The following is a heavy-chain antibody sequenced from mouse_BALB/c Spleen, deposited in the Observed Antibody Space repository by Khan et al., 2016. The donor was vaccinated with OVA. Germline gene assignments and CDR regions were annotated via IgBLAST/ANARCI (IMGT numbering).Heavy chain of an antibody. CDR2: IRSGGGYT. V-gene: IGHV5-6*01. CDR1: GFTFSSYS. Sequence: EVELVESGGDLVKPGGSLNISCAASGFTFSSYSMYWVRQTPEKGLEWVGTIRSGGGYTYYPDNVKGRFTISRDNAKNPLNLQMCSLRSEDTAMYYCATHLTGSFAYWGQGTLVPFPA. J-gene: IGHJ3*01. CDR3: ATHLTGSFAY.